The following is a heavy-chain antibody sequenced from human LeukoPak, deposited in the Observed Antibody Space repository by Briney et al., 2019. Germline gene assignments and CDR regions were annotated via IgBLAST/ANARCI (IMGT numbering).Heavy chain of an antibody. V-gene: IGHV3-11*01. CDR3: ARRAAAGRCFDH. CDR2: ISSGGSTI. CDR1: GFTFSDYY. Sequence: GGSLRLSCAVSGFTFSDYYMSWIRQAPGKGLEWVSYISSGGSTISHADSVEGRFTISRDNAENSLYLQMNSLRAEDTAVYYCARRAAAGRCFDHWGQGTLVTVSS. D-gene: IGHD6-13*01. J-gene: IGHJ4*02.